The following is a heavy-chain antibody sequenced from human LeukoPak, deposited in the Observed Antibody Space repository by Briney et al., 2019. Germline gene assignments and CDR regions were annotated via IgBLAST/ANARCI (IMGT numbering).Heavy chain of an antibody. CDR2: ISGSGGST. V-gene: IGHV3-23*01. Sequence: GGSLRLSCAASGFTFSSYAMSWVRQAPGKGLEWVSAISGSGGSTYYADSVKGRFTISRDNSKNPLYPQMNSLRAEDTAVYYCANLPTVTTLGYWGQGTLVTVSS. CDR1: GFTFSSYA. J-gene: IGHJ4*02. D-gene: IGHD4-17*01. CDR3: ANLPTVTTLGY.